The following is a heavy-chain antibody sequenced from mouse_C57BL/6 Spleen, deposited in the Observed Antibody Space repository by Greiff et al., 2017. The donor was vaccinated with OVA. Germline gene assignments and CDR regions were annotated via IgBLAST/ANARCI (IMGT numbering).Heavy chain of an antibody. Sequence: VQLQQSGAELVRPGASVKLSCTASGFNIKDYYMHWVKQRPEQGLEWIGRNDPEDGDTEYAPKFQGKATMTADTSSNPPYLQLSSLPSDDTAVYYCTTGYGYDGFAYWGQGTLVTVSA. CDR2: NDPEDGDT. D-gene: IGHD2-2*01. V-gene: IGHV14-1*01. CDR3: TTGYGYDGFAY. CDR1: GFNIKDYY. J-gene: IGHJ3*01.